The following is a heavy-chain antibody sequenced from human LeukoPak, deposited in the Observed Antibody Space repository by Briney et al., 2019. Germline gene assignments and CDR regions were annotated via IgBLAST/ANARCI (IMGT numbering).Heavy chain of an antibody. D-gene: IGHD1-26*01. Sequence: SSETLSLTCAVYGGSFSGYYWSWIRQPPGKGLEGIGEIHHGGSTNYNPSLKSRVTISVDTSKNQFSLELNSVTAADTAVYYCASSWVRPPPLYLWGQGTLVTVSS. CDR3: ASSWVRPPPLYL. CDR1: GGSFSGYY. CDR2: IHHGGST. J-gene: IGHJ4*02. V-gene: IGHV4-34*01.